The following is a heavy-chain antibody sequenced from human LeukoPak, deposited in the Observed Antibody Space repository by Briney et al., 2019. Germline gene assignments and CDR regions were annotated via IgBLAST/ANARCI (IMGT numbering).Heavy chain of an antibody. D-gene: IGHD5-12*01. CDR2: ISYDGSNK. Sequence: GGSLRLSCAASGFTFSNYAMHWVRQAPGKGLEWVAVISYDGSNKYYADSVKGRFTISGDNSKNTLYLQMSSLRAEDTAVYYCARSLATSYYYMDVWGKGTTVTVSS. J-gene: IGHJ6*03. CDR3: ARSLATSYYYMDV. CDR1: GFTFSNYA. V-gene: IGHV3-30*04.